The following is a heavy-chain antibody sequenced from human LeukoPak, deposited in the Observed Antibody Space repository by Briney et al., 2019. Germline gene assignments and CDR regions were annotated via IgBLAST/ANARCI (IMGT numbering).Heavy chain of an antibody. D-gene: IGHD2-15*01. CDR2: ISGYNGNT. V-gene: IGHV1-18*01. CDR3: AEGGHCSGGSCERDYGLDV. J-gene: IGHJ6*02. Sequence: ASVKVSCKASGYTFTSYGVSWVRQAPGQGLEWMAWISGYNGNTNYAQNLQDRVTVTIDTSTSTAYMELRSLRPDDTAIYYCAEGGHCSGGSCERDYGLDVWGQGTTVTVSS. CDR1: GYTFTSYG.